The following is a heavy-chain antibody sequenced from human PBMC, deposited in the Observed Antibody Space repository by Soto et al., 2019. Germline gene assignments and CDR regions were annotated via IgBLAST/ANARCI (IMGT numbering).Heavy chain of an antibody. CDR3: ALGNYYYDSSNNNYPSWFDP. D-gene: IGHD3-22*01. J-gene: IGHJ5*02. CDR1: GGSISGYH. Sequence: SETLSLTCSISGGSISGYHWNWIRQTPGKGVEWIGYFHNSGNPKYSSSLKSRVTISVDMSEKQSSLKLTSVTAADTAVYYCALGNYYYDSSNNNYPSWFDPWGQGTQVTVSS. V-gene: IGHV4-59*01. CDR2: FHNSGNP.